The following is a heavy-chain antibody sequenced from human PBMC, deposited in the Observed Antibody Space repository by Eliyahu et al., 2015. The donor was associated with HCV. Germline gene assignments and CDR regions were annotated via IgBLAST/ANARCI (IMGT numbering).Heavy chain of an antibody. CDR1: GFTFSSYG. V-gene: IGHV3-33*01. CDR2: IWYDGSNK. D-gene: IGHD3-3*01. J-gene: IGHJ6*02. Sequence: QVQLVESGGGVVQPGRSLRLSCAASGFTFSSYGXHWXRXAPGKGLEWVAVIWYDGSNKYYADSVKGRFTISRDNSKNTLYLQMNSLRAEDTAVYYCARDLDYYDFWSGYSGVYYYYGMDVWGQGTTVTVSS. CDR3: ARDLDYYDFWSGYSGVYYYYGMDV.